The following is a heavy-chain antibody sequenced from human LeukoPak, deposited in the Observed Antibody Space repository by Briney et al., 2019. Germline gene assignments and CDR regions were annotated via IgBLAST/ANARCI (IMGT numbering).Heavy chain of an antibody. CDR1: GFTFSRHS. Sequence: PGGPLRLSCAASGFTFSRHSMNWVRQAPGKGLEWVSSSSTSSSYIYYADSVRGRFTISRDNAKNSLYLQMNSLRAEDTAVYYCARDPENVSGSHSHFDLWGRGTLVTVSS. J-gene: IGHJ2*01. CDR3: ARDPENVSGSHSHFDL. D-gene: IGHD1-26*01. CDR2: SSTSSSYI. V-gene: IGHV3-21*01.